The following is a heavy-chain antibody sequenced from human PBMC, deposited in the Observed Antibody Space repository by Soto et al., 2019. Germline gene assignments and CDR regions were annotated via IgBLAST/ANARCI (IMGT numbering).Heavy chain of an antibody. J-gene: IGHJ4*01. CDR3: ASKSGGYYDDAWGRYSPHYFDD. CDR1: GGSISSGSYY. V-gene: IGHV4-39*01. Sequence: PAETLSITCTVSGGSISSGSYYWGWIRPPPGEGLEWIGSFYYRGSTYYNPSLRSRVTISVVTSKNQFQQRLNSVTAADKAVYYWASKSGGYYDDAWGRYSPHYFDDWGQGILVTVSS. D-gene: IGHD3-16*01. CDR2: FYYRGST.